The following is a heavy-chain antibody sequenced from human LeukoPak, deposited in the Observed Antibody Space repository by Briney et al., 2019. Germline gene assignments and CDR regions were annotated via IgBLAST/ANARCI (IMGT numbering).Heavy chain of an antibody. D-gene: IGHD3/OR15-3a*01. J-gene: IGHJ6*02. CDR2: ISGSGGST. V-gene: IGHV3-23*01. CDR3: ARSTDSWTNYYGMDA. CDR1: GFTFSSYA. Sequence: GGSLRLSCAASGFTFSSYAMSWVRQAPGKGLEWVSAISGSGGSTYYADSVKGRFTISRDNSKNTLYLQMNSLRAEDTAVYYCARSTDSWTNYYGMDAWGQGTTVTVSS.